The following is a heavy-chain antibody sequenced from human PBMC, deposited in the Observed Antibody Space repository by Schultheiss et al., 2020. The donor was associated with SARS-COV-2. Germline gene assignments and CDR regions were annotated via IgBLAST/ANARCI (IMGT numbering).Heavy chain of an antibody. CDR1: GGSFSGYY. CDR3: ARGRGMELHDY. J-gene: IGHJ4*02. D-gene: IGHD1-26*01. V-gene: IGHV4-34*01. CDR2: IYHSGST. Sequence: SQTLSLTCAVYGGSFSGYYWSWIRQPPGKGLEWIGSIYHSGSTYYNPSLKSRVTISVDTSKNQFSLRLRSVTAADTAVYYCARGRGMELHDYWGQGTLVTVSS.